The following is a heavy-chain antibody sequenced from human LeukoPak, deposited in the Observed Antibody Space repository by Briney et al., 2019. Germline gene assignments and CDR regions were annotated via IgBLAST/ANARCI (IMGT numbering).Heavy chain of an antibody. V-gene: IGHV1-2*02. CDR2: INPNSGGT. Sequence: ASVKVSCKASGYTFTGYYMHWVRQAPGQGLEWMGWINPNSGGTNYAQKFQGRVTMTRDTSISTAYMELSRLRSDDTAVYYCASCSMVRAVIGDYYYYGMDVWGQGTTVTVSS. J-gene: IGHJ6*02. CDR3: ASCSMVRAVIGDYYYYGMDV. D-gene: IGHD3-10*01. CDR1: GYTFTGYY.